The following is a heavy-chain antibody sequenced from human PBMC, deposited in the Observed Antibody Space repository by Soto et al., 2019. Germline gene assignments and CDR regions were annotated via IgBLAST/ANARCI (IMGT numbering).Heavy chain of an antibody. Sequence: PSETLSLTCTVSGGSISSGGYYWSWIRQHPGKGLEWIGYIYYSGSTNYNPSLKSRVTISVDTSKNQFSLKLSSVTAADTAVYYCARDNGIAVAGSYYYYGMDVWGQGTTVTVSS. V-gene: IGHV4-61*08. CDR3: ARDNGIAVAGSYYYYGMDV. CDR2: IYYSGST. CDR1: GGSISSGGYY. D-gene: IGHD6-19*01. J-gene: IGHJ6*02.